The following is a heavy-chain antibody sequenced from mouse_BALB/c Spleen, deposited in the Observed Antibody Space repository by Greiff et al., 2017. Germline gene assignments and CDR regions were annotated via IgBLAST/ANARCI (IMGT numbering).Heavy chain of an antibody. J-gene: IGHJ4*01. Sequence: VQLQESGAELVRPGTSVKISCKASGYTFTNYWLGWVKQRPGHGLEWIGDIYPGGGYTNYNEKFKGKATLTADTSSSTAYMQLSSLTSEDSAVYFCDYRYDVLDYWGQGTSVTVSS. CDR1: GYTFTNYW. CDR3: DYRYDVLDY. D-gene: IGHD2-14*01. V-gene: IGHV1-63*02. CDR2: IYPGGGYT.